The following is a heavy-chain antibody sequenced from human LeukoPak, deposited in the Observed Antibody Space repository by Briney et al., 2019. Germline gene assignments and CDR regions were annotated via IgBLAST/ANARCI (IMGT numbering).Heavy chain of an antibody. V-gene: IGHV3-21*01. CDR1: GFTFSSYS. D-gene: IGHD6-19*01. Sequence: GGSLRLSCAASGFTFSSYSMNWVRQVPGKGLEWVSSISSSSSYIYYADSVKGRFTISRDNAKNSLYLQMNSLRAEDTAVYYCASTPGVAVAVDYWGQGTLVTVSS. CDR2: ISSSSSYI. CDR3: ASTPGVAVAVDY. J-gene: IGHJ4*02.